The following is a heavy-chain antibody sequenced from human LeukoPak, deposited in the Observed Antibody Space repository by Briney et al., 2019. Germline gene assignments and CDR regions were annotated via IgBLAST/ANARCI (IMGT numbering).Heavy chain of an antibody. CDR1: GGTFSSYA. V-gene: IGHV1-69*05. J-gene: IGHJ3*02. CDR2: IIPIFGTA. CDR3: TSERRDGYRDAFDI. Sequence: GSSVKVSCKASGGTFSSYAISWLRQAPGQGLEWMGRIIPIFGTANYAQKFQGRVTITTDESTSAAYMELSSLRSEDTAVYYCTSERRDGYRDAFDIWGQGTMVTVSS. D-gene: IGHD5-24*01.